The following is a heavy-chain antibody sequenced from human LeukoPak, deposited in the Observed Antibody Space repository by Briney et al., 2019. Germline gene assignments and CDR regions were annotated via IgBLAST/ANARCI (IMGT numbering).Heavy chain of an antibody. Sequence: ASVKVSCKVSGYTLTELSMHWVRQAPGKGLEWMGGFDPEDGETIYAQKFQGRVTMTEDTSTDTAYMELSSLRSEDTAVYYCATDTQILSPIQNFHYYAMDVWGRGTTVTVSS. CDR3: ATDTQILSPIQNFHYYAMDV. V-gene: IGHV1-24*01. CDR1: GYTLTELS. J-gene: IGHJ6*02. D-gene: IGHD1-7*01. CDR2: FDPEDGET.